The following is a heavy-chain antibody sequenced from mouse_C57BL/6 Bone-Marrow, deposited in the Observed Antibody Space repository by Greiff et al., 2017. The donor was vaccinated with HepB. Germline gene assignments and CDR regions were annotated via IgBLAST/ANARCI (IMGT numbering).Heavy chain of an antibody. J-gene: IGHJ2*01. D-gene: IGHD2-10*02. CDR1: GFTFSSYG. V-gene: IGHV5-6*01. Sequence: VQLKESGGDLVKPGGSLKLSCAASGFTFSSYGMSWVRQTPDKRLEWVATISSGGSYTYYPDSVKGRFTISRDNAKNTLYLQMSSLKSEDTAMYYCARRPRLFDYWGQGTTLTVSS. CDR3: ARRPRLFDY. CDR2: ISSGGSYT.